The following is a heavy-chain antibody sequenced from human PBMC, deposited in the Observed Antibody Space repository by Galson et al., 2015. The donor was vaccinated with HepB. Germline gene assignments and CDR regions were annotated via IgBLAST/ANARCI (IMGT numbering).Heavy chain of an antibody. D-gene: IGHD3-22*01. CDR2: INPSGGST. CDR1: GYTFTSYY. V-gene: IGHV1-46*01. CDR3: ARAKIADIYYYDSSGYYPPDAFDI. Sequence: SVKVSCKASGYTFTSYYMHWVRQAPGQGLEWMGIINPSGGSTSYAQKFQGRVTMTRDTSTSTVYMELSSLRSEDTAVYYCARAKIADIYYYDSSGYYPPDAFDIWGQGTMVTVSS. J-gene: IGHJ3*02.